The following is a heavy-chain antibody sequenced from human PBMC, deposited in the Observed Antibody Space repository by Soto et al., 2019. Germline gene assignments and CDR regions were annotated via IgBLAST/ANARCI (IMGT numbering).Heavy chain of an antibody. D-gene: IGHD3-16*01. V-gene: IGHV3-30-3*01. CDR3: ARGPSSGHVWGSYCFDY. CDR1: GFTFSSYA. CDR2: ISYDGSNK. J-gene: IGHJ4*02. Sequence: GGSLRLSCAASGFTFSSYAMHWVRQAPGKGLEWVAVISYDGSNKYYADSVKGRFTISRDNSKNTLYLQMNSLRAEDTAVYYCARGPSSGHVWGSYCFDYWGQGTLVTVSS.